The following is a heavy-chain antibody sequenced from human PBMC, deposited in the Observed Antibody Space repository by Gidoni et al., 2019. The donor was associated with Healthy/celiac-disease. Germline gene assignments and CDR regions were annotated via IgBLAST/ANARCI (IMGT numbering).Heavy chain of an antibody. CDR1: GFTFDDYA. CDR3: AKDIEAYCGGDCYTLDY. D-gene: IGHD2-21*02. J-gene: IGHJ4*02. Sequence: EVQLVESGGGVVQPGGSLRLSCAASGFTFDDYAMHWVRQAPGKGLEWVSLISGDGGSTYYADSVKGRFTISRDNSKNSLYLQMNSLRTEDTALYYCAKDIEAYCGGDCYTLDYWGQGTLVTVSS. V-gene: IGHV3-43*02. CDR2: ISGDGGST.